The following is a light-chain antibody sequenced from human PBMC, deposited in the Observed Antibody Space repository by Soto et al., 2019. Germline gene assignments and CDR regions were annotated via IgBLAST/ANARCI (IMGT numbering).Light chain of an antibody. V-gene: IGKV3-20*01. Sequence: EIVLTQSPGALSLSPGERATLSCRASQSVSSSFLAWYQQRPGQAPRLLIYGASSRATGSPGRFSGSGSVTDFTLTISGLVSEDVAVYYCEQYGCSPRWTFGRDTKVELK. CDR1: QSVSSSF. CDR2: GAS. CDR3: EQYGCSPRWT. J-gene: IGKJ1*01.